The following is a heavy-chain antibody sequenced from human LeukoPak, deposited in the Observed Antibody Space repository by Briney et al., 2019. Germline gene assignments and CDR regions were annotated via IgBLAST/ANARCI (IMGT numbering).Heavy chain of an antibody. V-gene: IGHV4-39*07. CDR2: IYYSGST. J-gene: IGHJ2*01. CDR3: ARASFYDFWSGYYGSWRYFDL. Sequence: SETLSLTCTVSGGSISSSSYYWGWIRQPPGKGLEWIGYIYYSGSTYYNPSLKSRVTISVDTSKNQFSLKLSSVTAADTAVYYCARASFYDFWSGYYGSWRYFDLWGRGTLVTVSS. D-gene: IGHD3-3*01. CDR1: GGSISSSSYY.